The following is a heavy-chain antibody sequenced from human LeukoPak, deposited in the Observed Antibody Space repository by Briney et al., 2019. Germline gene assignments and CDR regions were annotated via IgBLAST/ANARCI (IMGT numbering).Heavy chain of an antibody. D-gene: IGHD3-16*01. V-gene: IGHV3-7*01. CDR1: GLTFSSYW. Sequence: GGSLRLSCAASGLTFSSYWMSWVRQVPGKGLEWVADIKQDGSKEYYADSVKGRFKVSRDNAKNSLFLQMNNLRGEDSAIYYCAALWDGGYWGQGTLVSVSS. CDR3: AALWDGGY. J-gene: IGHJ4*02. CDR2: IKQDGSKE.